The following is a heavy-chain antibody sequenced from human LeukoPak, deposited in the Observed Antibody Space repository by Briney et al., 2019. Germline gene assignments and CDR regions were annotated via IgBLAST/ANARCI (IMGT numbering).Heavy chain of an antibody. J-gene: IGHJ4*02. CDR2: IWYDGSNK. V-gene: IGHV3-33*08. CDR1: GFTFSSYA. CDR3: ARDFKRTQDY. D-gene: IGHD1-1*01. Sequence: GGSLRLSCAASGFTFSSYAMSWVRQAPGKGLEWVAVIWYDGSNKYYADSVKGRFTISRDNSKNTLYLQMNSLRAEDTAVYYCARDFKRTQDYWGQGTLVTVSS.